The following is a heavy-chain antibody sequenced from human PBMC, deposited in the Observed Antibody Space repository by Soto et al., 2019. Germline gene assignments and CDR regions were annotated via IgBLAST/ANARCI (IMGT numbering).Heavy chain of an antibody. V-gene: IGHV3-43*01. CDR2: ISWDGGST. J-gene: IGHJ4*02. D-gene: IGHD2-2*01. Sequence: EVQLVESGGVVVQPGGSLRLSCAASGFTFDDYTMHWVRQAPGKGLEWVSLISWDGGSTYYADSVKGRFTISRDNSKNSLYLQMNSLRTEDTALYYCAKYFHGYCSSTSCYVGSDYWGQGTLVTVSS. CDR3: AKYFHGYCSSTSCYVGSDY. CDR1: GFTFDDYT.